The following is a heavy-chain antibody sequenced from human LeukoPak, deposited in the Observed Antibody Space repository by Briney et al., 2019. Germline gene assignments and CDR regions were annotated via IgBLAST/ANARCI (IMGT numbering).Heavy chain of an antibody. CDR3: ARDLSYASSGGALHI. J-gene: IGHJ3*02. D-gene: IGHD3-22*01. V-gene: IGHV1-18*01. CDR2: ISAYNGNT. CDR1: GYTFTSYG. Sequence: GASVKVSCKASGYTFTSYGISWVRQAPGQGLEWMGWISAYNGNTNYAQKLQGRVTMTTDTSTSTAYMELRSLRSEDTAIYYCARDLSYASSGGALHIWGQGTLFTVSS.